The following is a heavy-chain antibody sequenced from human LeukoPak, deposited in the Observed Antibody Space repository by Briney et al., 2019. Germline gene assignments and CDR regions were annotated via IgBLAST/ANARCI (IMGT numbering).Heavy chain of an antibody. CDR2: CLYSGVT. J-gene: IGHJ5*02. CDR3: ARHYYGGNSAWFDP. Sequence: SGTLDLTCTVSGGSLRGFLWSWVRQPPGEGPEWVGYCLYSGVTDYTPSLFSRVSISVDMSTNQFSLKLTSVTAADTAVYYCARHYYGGNSAWFDPWCQGTLVTVSS. D-gene: IGHD4-23*01. V-gene: IGHV4-59*01. CDR1: GGSLRGFL.